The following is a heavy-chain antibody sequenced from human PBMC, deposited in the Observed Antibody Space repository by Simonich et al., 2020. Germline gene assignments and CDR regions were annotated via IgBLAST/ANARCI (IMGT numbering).Heavy chain of an antibody. CDR2: NIPILGIA. J-gene: IGHJ4*02. CDR1: GGTFSSYA. D-gene: IGHD6-13*01. V-gene: IGHV1-69*10. Sequence: QVQLVQSGAEVKKPGSSVKVSCKASGGTFSSYAISWVRQAPGKGLECMGGNIPILGIANYAQKFQGRVTITADKSTSTAYMELSSLRSEDTAVYYCARGEAAAGMGFDYWGQGTLVTVSS. CDR3: ARGEAAAGMGFDY.